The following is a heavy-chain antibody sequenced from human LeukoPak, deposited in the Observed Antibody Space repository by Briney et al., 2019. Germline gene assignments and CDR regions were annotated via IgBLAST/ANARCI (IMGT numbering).Heavy chain of an antibody. CDR3: ARAITHDY. D-gene: IGHD3-10*01. CDR2: ISAYNGNT. J-gene: IGHJ4*02. V-gene: IGHV1-18*01. Sequence: ASVKVSCKASGYTFTSYGISWVRQAPGQGLEWIGWISAYNGNTNYAQKLQGRVTMTRDTSISTAYMELSRLRSDDTAVYYCARAITHDYWGQGTLVTVSS. CDR1: GYTFTSYG.